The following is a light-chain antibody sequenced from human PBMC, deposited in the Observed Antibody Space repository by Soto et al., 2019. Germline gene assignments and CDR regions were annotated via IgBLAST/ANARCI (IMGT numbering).Light chain of an antibody. V-gene: IGKV3-20*01. Sequence: EIVLTQSPGTLSLSPGERATLSCRASQSVSSNYLAWYQQRPGQAPRLLIYGASSRATGIPDMFRGSGSGTDLTLTISRLEPEDFAVYYCQQYDSSPRTFGHGTKVEIK. J-gene: IGKJ1*01. CDR2: GAS. CDR1: QSVSSNY. CDR3: QQYDSSPRT.